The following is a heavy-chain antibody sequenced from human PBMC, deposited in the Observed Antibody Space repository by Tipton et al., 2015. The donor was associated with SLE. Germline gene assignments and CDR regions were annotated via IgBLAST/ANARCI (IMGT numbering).Heavy chain of an antibody. CDR1: GYTFTSYW. CDR2: IYPADSDT. Sequence: QSGAEVKKPGESLKISCKGSGYTFTSYWIGWVRQMPGKGLEWMGTIYPADSDTRYSPSFQGQVTISADKSISTVYMQWSGLKASDTAMYYCAFLWCSGPVFFPSSNGGQVTLVTVSS. D-gene: IGHD2-21*01. V-gene: IGHV5-51*03. J-gene: IGHJ4*02. CDR3: AFLWCSGPVFFPSSN.